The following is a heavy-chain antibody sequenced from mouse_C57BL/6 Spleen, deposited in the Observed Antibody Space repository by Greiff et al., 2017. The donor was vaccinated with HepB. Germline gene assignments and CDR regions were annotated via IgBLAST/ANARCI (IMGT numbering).Heavy chain of an antibody. CDR3: ASIYDGYYPYYFDY. J-gene: IGHJ2*01. CDR2: ISYDGSN. V-gene: IGHV3-6*01. CDR1: GYSITSGYY. D-gene: IGHD2-3*01. Sequence: EVQLQQSGPGLVKPSQSLSLTCSVTGYSITSGYYWNWIRQFPGNKLEWMGYISYDGSNNYNPSLKNRISITLDTSKNQFFLKLNSVTTEDTATYYCASIYDGYYPYYFDYWGQGTTLTVSS.